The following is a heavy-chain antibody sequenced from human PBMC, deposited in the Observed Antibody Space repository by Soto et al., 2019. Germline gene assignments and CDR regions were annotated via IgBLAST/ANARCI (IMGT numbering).Heavy chain of an antibody. V-gene: IGHV4-31*03. D-gene: IGHD6-6*01. Sequence: PSETLSLTCSVSSDSMNSGGYYWSWIRQHPGKGLEWIGYIYSNGDTYYNPSLKSRVTILVDTSKNQFSLNLTSVTAADTAVYYCARRGGSSSGYYYAMDVWGQGTTVTVSS. J-gene: IGHJ6*02. CDR2: IYSNGDT. CDR3: ARRGGSSSGYYYAMDV. CDR1: SDSMNSGGYY.